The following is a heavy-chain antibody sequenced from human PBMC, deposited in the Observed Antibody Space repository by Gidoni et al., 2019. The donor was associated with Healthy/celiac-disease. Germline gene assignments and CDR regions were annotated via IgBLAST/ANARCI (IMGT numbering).Heavy chain of an antibody. Sequence: QVQLVESGGGVVQPGRSLRLSCAASGFTFSSYAMHWVRQAPGKGLWWVAVISYDGRNKYYADSVKGRFTISRDKSKNTLYLQMNSLRAEDTAVYYCARSPYYYDSSGYASRAFDIWGQGTMVTVSS. V-gene: IGHV3-30-3*01. CDR2: ISYDGRNK. CDR3: ARSPYYYDSSGYASRAFDI. CDR1: GFTFSSYA. D-gene: IGHD3-22*01. J-gene: IGHJ3*02.